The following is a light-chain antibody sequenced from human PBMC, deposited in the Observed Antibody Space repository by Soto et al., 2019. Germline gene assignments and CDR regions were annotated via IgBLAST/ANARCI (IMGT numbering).Light chain of an antibody. V-gene: IGLV2-14*01. CDR2: EVS. CDR1: SSDVGGYNY. J-gene: IGLJ1*01. Sequence: QSVLTQPASVSESPGQSITISCTGSSSDVGGYNYVSWYQQHPGKAPKLMIYEVSNRPSGVSNRFSGSKSGNTASLTISGLQAEDEADYYCSSYTSISSLDVFGTGTKGTVL. CDR3: SSYTSISSLDV.